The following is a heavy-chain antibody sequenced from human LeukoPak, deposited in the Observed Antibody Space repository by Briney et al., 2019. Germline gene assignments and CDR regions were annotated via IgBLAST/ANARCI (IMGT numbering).Heavy chain of an antibody. D-gene: IGHD1-26*01. CDR3: ASGAYYPFDF. V-gene: IGHV1-18*01. CDR1: DYPFTIYG. J-gene: IGHJ4*02. CDR2: ISAYNGHT. Sequence: GASVNVSYKRSDYPFTIYGITWVRQAPGQGLEWVGRISAYNGHTRYGQNVQGRVTMTTETSTTTAYLELRNLTSDDTAVYFCASGAYYPFDFWGQGTLVTVSS.